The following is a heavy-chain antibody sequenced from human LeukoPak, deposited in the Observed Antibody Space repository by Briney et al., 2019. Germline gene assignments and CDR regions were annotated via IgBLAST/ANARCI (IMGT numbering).Heavy chain of an antibody. D-gene: IGHD1-26*01. CDR1: GGSINNYY. J-gene: IGHJ4*02. V-gene: IGHV4-59*12. Sequence: SETLSLTCTVSGGSINNYYWSWIRQPRGKGLEWIGYNYYRGSTNYNPSLKSRVTFSVDTSKNQFSLDLTSVTAADTAMYYCSRESGAFCPFGYWGQGTLVIVPP. CDR3: SRESGAFCPFGY. CDR2: NYYRGST.